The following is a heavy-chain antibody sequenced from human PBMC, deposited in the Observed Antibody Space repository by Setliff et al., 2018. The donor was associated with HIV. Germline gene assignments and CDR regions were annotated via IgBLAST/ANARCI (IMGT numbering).Heavy chain of an antibody. CDR2: IGGHGSII. CDR3: VRPVREPVD. CDR1: GLIFSSYE. V-gene: IGHV3-48*03. D-gene: IGHD6-19*01. Sequence: GGSLRLSCAASGLIFSSYEMNWVRQAPGKGLEWISFIGGHGSIIHYADSVKGRFTISRDNAKNSVYLQMNSLRAEDTAMYYCVRPVREPVDWGRGTLVTVSS. J-gene: IGHJ4*02.